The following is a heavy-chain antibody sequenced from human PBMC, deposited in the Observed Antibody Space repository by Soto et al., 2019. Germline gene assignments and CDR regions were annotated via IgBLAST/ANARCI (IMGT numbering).Heavy chain of an antibody. CDR1: GFTFDDYA. J-gene: IGHJ6*02. Sequence: GGSLRLSCAASGFTFDDYAMHWVRQAPGKGLEWVSGISWNSGSIGYADSVKGRFTISRDNAKNSLYLQMNSLRAEDTALYYCAKDITPLLHRSCYYYYGMDVWGQGTTVTVSS. D-gene: IGHD1-26*01. CDR3: AKDITPLLHRSCYYYYGMDV. CDR2: ISWNSGSI. V-gene: IGHV3-9*01.